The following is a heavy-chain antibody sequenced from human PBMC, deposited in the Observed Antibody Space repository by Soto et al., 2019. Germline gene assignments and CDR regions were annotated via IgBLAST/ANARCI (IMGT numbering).Heavy chain of an antibody. J-gene: IGHJ5*02. CDR1: GYTFTSYH. Sequence: QVQLVQSGAEVKKPGASVKVSCKASGYTFTSYHIHWVRQAPGQGLEWMGIINPSGGSTTFAQKFQGRVAMTRDTSTSTVYTELTSLRSEDTAIYFCARLVTLAGPWFDPWGQGTLVTVSS. D-gene: IGHD1-26*01. CDR2: INPSGGST. CDR3: ARLVTLAGPWFDP. V-gene: IGHV1-46*03.